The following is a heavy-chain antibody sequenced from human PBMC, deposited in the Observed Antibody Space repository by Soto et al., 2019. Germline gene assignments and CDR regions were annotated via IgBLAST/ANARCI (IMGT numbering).Heavy chain of an antibody. J-gene: IGHJ6*02. CDR1: GFTFSGYA. D-gene: IGHD3-3*01. CDR3: AKSNQIFGVLIDYFYYGMGV. V-gene: IGHV3-23*01. CDR2: ISGSGDTT. Sequence: PGGSLRLSCVASGFTFSGYAMSWVRQAPGKGLEWVSTISGSGDTTHYADSVKGRFAISRDNSRNTVFLQMNSLGAEDTAIYYCAKSNQIFGVLIDYFYYGMGVWGHGTTVTVSS.